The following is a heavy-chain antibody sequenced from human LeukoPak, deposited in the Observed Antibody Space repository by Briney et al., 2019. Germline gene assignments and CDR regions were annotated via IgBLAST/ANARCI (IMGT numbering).Heavy chain of an antibody. CDR1: GGSISSGSYY. D-gene: IGHD6-19*01. CDR3: ARGYSSGWFLGNGLDV. Sequence: SSEALSLTCSVAGGSISSGSYYWSWSRHPAGKVLEWIGRNYTSGSTNYNPSLKSRVTISVDTSKNQFSLKLSSVTAADTAVYYCARGYSSGWFLGNGLDVWGQGTTVTVSS. V-gene: IGHV4-61*02. J-gene: IGHJ6*02. CDR2: NYTSGST.